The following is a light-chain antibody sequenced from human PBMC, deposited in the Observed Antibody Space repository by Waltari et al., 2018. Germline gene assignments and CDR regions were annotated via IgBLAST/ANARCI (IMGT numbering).Light chain of an antibody. Sequence: DIQVPQSPSSLSASVGDRVPITCQASQDISNYLNWYQQKPGKAPKPLIYDTSHLQTGVPSRFSGTGGGTDFTFTISSLQPEDIATYYCQQYENFPVTFGQGTRLEIK. CDR3: QQYENFPVT. CDR1: QDISNY. J-gene: IGKJ5*01. CDR2: DTS. V-gene: IGKV1-33*01.